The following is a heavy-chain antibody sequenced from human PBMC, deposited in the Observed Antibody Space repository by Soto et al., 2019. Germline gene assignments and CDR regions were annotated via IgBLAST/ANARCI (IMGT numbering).Heavy chain of an antibody. Sequence: GGSLRLSCAASGFSFSHYEMNWVRQAPGKGLEWVSNIRSNDESIYYADSVKGRFSMSRDNARNLVYLQMNSLRADDTAVYFCARETTHDAIDIWGQGTMVTVSS. CDR1: GFSFSHYE. CDR3: ARETTHDAIDI. D-gene: IGHD4-17*01. V-gene: IGHV3-48*03. J-gene: IGHJ3*02. CDR2: IRSNDESI.